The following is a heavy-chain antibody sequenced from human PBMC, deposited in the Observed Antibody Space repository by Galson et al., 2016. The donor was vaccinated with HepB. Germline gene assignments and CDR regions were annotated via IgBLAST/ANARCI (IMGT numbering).Heavy chain of an antibody. D-gene: IGHD1-1*01. CDR1: GFPFSGYP. CDR3: ARFIASPWNDYYYYGMDV. Sequence: SLRLSCAASGFPFSGYPIHWVRQAPGKGLDWVASISYDGTKINYADSVKGRFTISRDNSKNTLYLQMNSLRAEDTAVYYCARFIASPWNDYYYYGMDVWGKGTTVTVSS. CDR2: ISYDGTKI. J-gene: IGHJ6*04. V-gene: IGHV3-30*04.